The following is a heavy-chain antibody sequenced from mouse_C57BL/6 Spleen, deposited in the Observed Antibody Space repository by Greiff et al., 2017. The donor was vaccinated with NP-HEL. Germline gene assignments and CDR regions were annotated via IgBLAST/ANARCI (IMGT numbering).Heavy chain of an antibody. Sequence: VQLQQSGAELVRPGASVTLSCKASGYTFTDYEMHWVKQTPVHGLEWIGAIDPETGGTAYNQKFKGKAILTADKSSSTAYMELRSLTSEDSAVYYCTRFDGSSYGNAMDYWGQGTSVTVSS. CDR1: GYTFTDYE. CDR2: IDPETGGT. D-gene: IGHD1-1*01. V-gene: IGHV1-15*01. CDR3: TRFDGSSYGNAMDY. J-gene: IGHJ4*01.